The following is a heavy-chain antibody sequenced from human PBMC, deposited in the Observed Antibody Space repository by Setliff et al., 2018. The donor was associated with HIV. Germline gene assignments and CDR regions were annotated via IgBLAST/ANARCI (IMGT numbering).Heavy chain of an antibody. CDR3: TRGGDVSPLDY. V-gene: IGHV4-34*01. J-gene: IGHJ4*02. Sequence: SETLSLTCAIYGGSLRGYYWSWIRQTPEKGLEWIGQSNPSGGVDYNPSLNGRVTISGHTSRNQFSLKLTSLLAADTAVYYCTRGGDVSPLDYWGQGILVTVSS. CDR1: GGSLRGYY. CDR2: SNPSGGV. D-gene: IGHD2-21*02.